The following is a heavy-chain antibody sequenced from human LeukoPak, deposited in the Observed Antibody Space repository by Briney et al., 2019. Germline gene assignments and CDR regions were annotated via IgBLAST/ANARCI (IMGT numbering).Heavy chain of an antibody. CDR1: GYSISSGYY. CDR3: ARQTSSSSYYYYYYYMDV. V-gene: IGHV4-38-2*01. Sequence: SETLSLTCAVSGYSISSGYYWGWIRQPPGKGLEWIGSIYHSGSTYYNPSLKSRVTISVDTSKNQFSLKLSSVSAADTAVYYCARQTSSSSYYYYYYYMDVWGKGTTVTVSS. CDR2: IYHSGST. J-gene: IGHJ6*03. D-gene: IGHD6-6*01.